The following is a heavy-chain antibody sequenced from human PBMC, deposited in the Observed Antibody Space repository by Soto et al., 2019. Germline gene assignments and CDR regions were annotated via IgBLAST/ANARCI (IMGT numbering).Heavy chain of an antibody. CDR2: IVVGSGNT. Sequence: SVKVSCKASGFTFTSSAVQWVRQARGQRLEWIGWIVVGSGNTNYAQKFQERVTITRDMSTSTAYMELSSLRSEDTAVYYCAAEGIVGATRGAYYYGMDVWGQGTTVTVSS. D-gene: IGHD1-26*01. J-gene: IGHJ6*02. V-gene: IGHV1-58*01. CDR1: GFTFTSSA. CDR3: AAEGIVGATRGAYYYGMDV.